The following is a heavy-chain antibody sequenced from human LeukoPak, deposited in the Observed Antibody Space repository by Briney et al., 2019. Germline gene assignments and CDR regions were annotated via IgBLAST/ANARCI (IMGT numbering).Heavy chain of an antibody. CDR3: ARDLSPGPYCSSTSCYTPFDY. V-gene: IGHV3-66*01. D-gene: IGHD2-2*02. CDR2: IYSGGST. Sequence: PGGSLRLSCAASGFTVSSNYMSWVRQAPGKGLEWVSVIYSGGSTYYADSVKGRFTISRDNSKNTLYLQMNSLRAEDTAVYYCARDLSPGPYCSSTSCYTPFDYWGQGTLVTVSS. J-gene: IGHJ4*02. CDR1: GFTVSSNY.